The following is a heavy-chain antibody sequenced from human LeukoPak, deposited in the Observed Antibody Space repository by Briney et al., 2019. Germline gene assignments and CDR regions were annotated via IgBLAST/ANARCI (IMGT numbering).Heavy chain of an antibody. D-gene: IGHD6-19*01. CDR1: GFTFSSYA. V-gene: IGHV3-23*01. J-gene: IGHJ4*02. CDR2: ISGRGVST. CDR3: ARDKGGWSFDY. Sequence: SGGSLRLSCAASGFTFSSYAMSWVRQAPGKGLEWVSAISGRGVSTYYADSVKGRFTISRDDSKNTLYLQVNSLRAEDTAVYYCARDKGGWSFDYWGQGTLVTVSS.